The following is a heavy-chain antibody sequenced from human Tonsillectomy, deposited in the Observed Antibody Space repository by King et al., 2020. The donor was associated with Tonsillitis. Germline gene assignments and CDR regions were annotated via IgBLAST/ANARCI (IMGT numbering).Heavy chain of an antibody. CDR2: IYYSGST. V-gene: IGHV4-39*07. CDR3: ASHRWRGGRYYFDY. Sequence: QMQLQESGPGLVKPSETLSLTCTVSGGSISSSSYYWGWIRQPPGKGLEWIGSIYYSGSTYYNPSLKSRVTISVDTSKNQFSLKLSSVTAAGTAVYYCASHRWRGGRYYFDYWGQGTLVTVSS. J-gene: IGHJ4*02. CDR1: GGSISSSSYY. D-gene: IGHD3-3*01.